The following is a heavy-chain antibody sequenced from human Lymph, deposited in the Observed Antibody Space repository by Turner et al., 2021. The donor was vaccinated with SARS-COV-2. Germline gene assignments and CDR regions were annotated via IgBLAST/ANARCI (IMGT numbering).Heavy chain of an antibody. CDR1: GFTFSSSG. J-gene: IGHJ4*02. D-gene: IGHD3-16*01. CDR2: IWYDGSNK. CDR3: ARHNGGRLDY. V-gene: IGHV3-33*01. Sequence: QVQLVESGGGVVQPGRSLRLSCAASGFTFSSSGMHWGRQAQGKGLKWVAVIWYDGSNKYYAVSVKGRFTISRDNSKNTLYLQMNSLGAEGTAVYYCARHNGGRLDYWGQGTLVTVSS.